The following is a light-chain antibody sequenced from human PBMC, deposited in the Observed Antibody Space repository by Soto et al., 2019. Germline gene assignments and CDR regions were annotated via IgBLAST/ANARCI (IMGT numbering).Light chain of an antibody. CDR2: DVS. J-gene: IGLJ2*01. CDR3: SSYTSSSTL. CDR1: SSDVGGYNY. V-gene: IGLV2-14*01. Sequence: QSVLTQPASVSGSPGQSITISCTGTSSDVGGYNYVSWYQQHPGKAPKLMIYDVSNRPSGVSNRFSGSKSGNTASLTISGLQAEDEVDYYCSSYTSSSTLFGGGTQLTVL.